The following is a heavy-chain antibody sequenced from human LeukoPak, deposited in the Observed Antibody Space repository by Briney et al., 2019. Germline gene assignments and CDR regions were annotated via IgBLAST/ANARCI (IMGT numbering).Heavy chain of an antibody. V-gene: IGHV6-1*01. Sequence: SQTLSLTCAISGDSVSSNSAAWNWIRQSPSRGLEWLGRTYHTSKWYNDYAVSVKSRITINPDTSKNQFSLQLRSVTPEDTAVHYCARDPPPGAAGVTGPFDYWGQGTLVTVSA. D-gene: IGHD6-13*01. CDR2: TYHTSKWYN. J-gene: IGHJ4*02. CDR3: ARDPPPGAAGVTGPFDY. CDR1: GDSVSSNSAA.